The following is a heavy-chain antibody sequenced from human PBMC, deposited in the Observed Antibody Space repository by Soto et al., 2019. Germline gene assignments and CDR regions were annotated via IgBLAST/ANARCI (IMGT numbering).Heavy chain of an antibody. V-gene: IGHV3-9*01. CDR3: ARYYDTSGPDL. J-gene: IGHJ2*01. Sequence: PGGSLRLSCAASGFNFDDYAMHWVRQIPGKGLEWLSGIPCTSATIDYADSVRGRFTISRDNAKNSLYLQMNSLRAEDTAVYYCARYYDTSGPDLWGRGTRVTVSS. CDR2: IPCTSATI. CDR1: GFNFDDYA. D-gene: IGHD3-22*01.